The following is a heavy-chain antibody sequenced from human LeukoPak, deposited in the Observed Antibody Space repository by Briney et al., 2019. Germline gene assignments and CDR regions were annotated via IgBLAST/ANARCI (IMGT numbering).Heavy chain of an antibody. J-gene: IGHJ6*03. CDR3: ARDNNQGGYNLPYYYYMDV. CDR2: ISAYNGNT. CDR1: GYTFTGYY. D-gene: IGHD5-12*01. Sequence: GASVKVSCKASGYTFTGYYMHWVRQAPGQGLEWMGWISAYNGNTNYAQKLQGRVTMTTDTSTSTAYMELRSLRSDDTAVYYCARDNNQGGYNLPYYYYMDVWGKGTTVTVSS. V-gene: IGHV1-18*04.